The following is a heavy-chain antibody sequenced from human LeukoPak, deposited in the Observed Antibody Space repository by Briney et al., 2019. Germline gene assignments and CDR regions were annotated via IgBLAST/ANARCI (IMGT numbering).Heavy chain of an antibody. CDR1: GFTFSSYA. CDR3: ARKGIGSSRYQNMDV. J-gene: IGHJ6*03. V-gene: IGHV3-23*01. D-gene: IGHD6-25*01. Sequence: PGRSLRLSCAASGFTFSSYAISWVRQAPGKGPEWVSTISIDVGRTYYADSVKGGFTVSRDTSKNTLYLQMNSLRAEDTAVYYCARKGIGSSRYQNMDVWGKGTTVTVSS. CDR2: ISIDVGRT.